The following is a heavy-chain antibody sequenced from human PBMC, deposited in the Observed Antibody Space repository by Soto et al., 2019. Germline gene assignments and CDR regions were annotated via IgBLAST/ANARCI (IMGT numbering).Heavy chain of an antibody. CDR2: IDPSDSYT. CDR3: ARLERYTGYELHFDY. V-gene: IGHV5-10-1*01. Sequence: GESLKISCKGSGYSFTSFWISWVRQMPGKGLEWMGRIDPSDSYTSYSPSFQGHVTISADRSVSTAYLQWSSLKASDTAMYYCARLERYTGYELHFDYWGQGTQVTVSS. CDR1: GYSFTSFW. J-gene: IGHJ4*02. D-gene: IGHD5-12*01.